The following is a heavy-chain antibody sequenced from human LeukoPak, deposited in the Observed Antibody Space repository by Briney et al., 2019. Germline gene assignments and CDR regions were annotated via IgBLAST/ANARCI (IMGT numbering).Heavy chain of an antibody. Sequence: ASVKVSXKTSGYIFTNYGISWARQAPGQGLEWMGWISAYNGNTNYVQKFQGRVTMTTDTSTSTVYMELRSLRSDDTAVYYCARDIATIVHQDWGQGTLVTVSS. V-gene: IGHV1-18*01. CDR1: GYIFTNYG. D-gene: IGHD1-26*01. CDR2: ISAYNGNT. CDR3: ARDIATIVHQD. J-gene: IGHJ4*02.